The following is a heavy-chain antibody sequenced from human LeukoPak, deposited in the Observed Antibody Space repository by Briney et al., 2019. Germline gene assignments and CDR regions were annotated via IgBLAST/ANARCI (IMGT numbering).Heavy chain of an antibody. CDR1: GYTFTGYC. CDR3: ARDPDYDFWSGYSDAFDI. Sequence: ASVKVSCKASGYTFTGYCMHWVRQAPGQGLEWMGWINPNSGGTNYAQEFQGRVTMTRDTSISTAYMELSRLRSDDTAVYYCARDPDYDFWSGYSDAFDIWGQGTMVTVSS. V-gene: IGHV1-2*02. CDR2: INPNSGGT. J-gene: IGHJ3*02. D-gene: IGHD3-3*01.